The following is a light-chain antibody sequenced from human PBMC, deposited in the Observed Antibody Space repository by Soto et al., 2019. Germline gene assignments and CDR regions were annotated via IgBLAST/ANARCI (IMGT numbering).Light chain of an antibody. CDR3: QQRRNWPWT. J-gene: IGKJ1*01. CDR2: DAS. Sequence: EIVLTQSPATLSLSPGERATLSCRASQSVSSYLAWYQQKPGQAPRLLIYDASNRATGIPARFSGSGSGSDFTLTISSPEPEDFAVYYWQQRRNWPWTFGQGTKVEIK. CDR1: QSVSSY. V-gene: IGKV3-11*01.